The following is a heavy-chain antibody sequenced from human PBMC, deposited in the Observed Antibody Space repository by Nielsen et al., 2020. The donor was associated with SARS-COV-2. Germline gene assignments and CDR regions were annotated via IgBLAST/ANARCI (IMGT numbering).Heavy chain of an antibody. CDR3: ATSHTYRAFDY. Sequence: SETLSLTCAVYGGSFSGYYWSWIRQPPGKGLEWIGEINHSGSTNYNPSLKSRVTISVDTSKNQFSLKLSSVTAADTAVYYCATSHTYRAFDYWGQGTLVTVSS. D-gene: IGHD1-26*01. CDR1: GGSFSGYY. V-gene: IGHV4-34*01. J-gene: IGHJ4*02. CDR2: INHSGST.